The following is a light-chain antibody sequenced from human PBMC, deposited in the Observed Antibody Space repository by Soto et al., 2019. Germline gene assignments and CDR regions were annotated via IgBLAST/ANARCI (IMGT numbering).Light chain of an antibody. CDR3: SSYTSSSTLEGV. J-gene: IGLJ1*01. V-gene: IGLV2-14*01. Sequence: QSVLTQPASVSGSPGQSITISCTGTSSDVCGYNYVSWYQQHPGKAPKLMIYDVSNRPSGVSNRFSGSKSGNTASLTISGLQAEDEADYYCSSYTSSSTLEGVFGTGTKVTVL. CDR1: SSDVCGYNY. CDR2: DVS.